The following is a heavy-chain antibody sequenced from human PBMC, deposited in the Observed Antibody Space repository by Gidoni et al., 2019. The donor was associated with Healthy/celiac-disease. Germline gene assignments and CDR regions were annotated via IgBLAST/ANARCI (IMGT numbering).Heavy chain of an antibody. Sequence: EVQLVESGGGLVQPGRSLRLSCAASGFTFDDYAMHWVRQGLGKGLEWVSGISWKSGSIGYADSVKGRFTSSRDNAKNSLYLQMNSLRAEDTALYYCAKDMGGDIVVVVAASFDYWGQGTLVTVSS. CDR3: AKDMGGDIVVVVAASFDY. CDR2: ISWKSGSI. J-gene: IGHJ4*02. V-gene: IGHV3-9*01. D-gene: IGHD2-15*01. CDR1: GFTFDDYA.